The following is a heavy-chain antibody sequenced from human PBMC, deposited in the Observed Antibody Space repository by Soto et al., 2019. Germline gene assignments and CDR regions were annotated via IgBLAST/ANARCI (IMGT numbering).Heavy chain of an antibody. J-gene: IGHJ5*02. D-gene: IGHD1-7*01. CDR2: ISAYNGNT. V-gene: IGHV1-18*01. Sequence: ASVKVSCKASGYTFTSYGISWVRQAPGQGLEWMGWISAYNGNTNYAQKLQGRVTMTTDTSTSTAYMELRSLRSDDTAVYYCARSTTGTTPLSWFDPWGQGTLVTVS. CDR1: GYTFTSYG. CDR3: ARSTTGTTPLSWFDP.